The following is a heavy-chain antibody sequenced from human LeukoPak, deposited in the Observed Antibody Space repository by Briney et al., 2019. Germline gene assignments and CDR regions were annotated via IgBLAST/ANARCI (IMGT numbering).Heavy chain of an antibody. Sequence: SETLSLTCTVSGDSVSGYYGSWIRQPPGKGLEWIGYFYTSANTNYNPSLKIRVTMSVDTSKNQFSLKLTSVTAADTAVYYCARGLRDEERHYGYYYMDVWGKGTTVTVSS. CDR1: GDSVSGYY. V-gene: IGHV4-4*09. J-gene: IGHJ6*03. CDR2: FYTSANT. CDR3: ARGLRDEERHYGYYYMDV. D-gene: IGHD3-22*01.